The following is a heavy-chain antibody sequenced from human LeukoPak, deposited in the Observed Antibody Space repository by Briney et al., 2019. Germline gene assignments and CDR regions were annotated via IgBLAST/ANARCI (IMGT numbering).Heavy chain of an antibody. D-gene: IGHD6-19*01. V-gene: IGHV3-30-3*01. CDR2: ISYDGSNK. CDR3: ARDSPESSSGWYGAFDY. J-gene: IGHJ4*02. CDR1: GFTFSSYA. Sequence: PGRSLRLSCAASGFTFSSYAMHWVRQAPGKGLEWVAVISYDGSNKYYADSVKGRFTISRDNSKNTLYLQMNSLRAEDTAVYYCARDSPESSSGWYGAFDYWGQGTLVTVSS.